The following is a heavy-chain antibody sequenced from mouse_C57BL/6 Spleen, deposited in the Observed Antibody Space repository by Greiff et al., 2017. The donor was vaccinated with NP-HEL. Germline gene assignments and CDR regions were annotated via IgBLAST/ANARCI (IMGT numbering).Heavy chain of an antibody. D-gene: IGHD3-3*01. CDR1: GFTFSNYW. CDR2: IRLKSDNYAT. Sequence: DVMLVESGGGLVQPGGSMKLSCVASGFTFSNYWMNWVRQSPEKGLEWVAQIRLKSDNYATHYAESVKGRFTISRDDSKSSVYLQMNNLRAEDTGIYYCTEGTGYFDYWGQGTTLTVSS. J-gene: IGHJ2*01. CDR3: TEGTGYFDY. V-gene: IGHV6-3*01.